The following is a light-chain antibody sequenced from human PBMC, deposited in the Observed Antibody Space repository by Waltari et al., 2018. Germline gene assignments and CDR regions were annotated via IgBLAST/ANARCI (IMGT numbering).Light chain of an antibody. V-gene: IGKV3-11*01. J-gene: IGKJ4*01. CDR3: HQRSNWPLT. CDR2: HAS. Sequence: EIVLTQSPATLSLSPGERATLSCRASQSIDNYLAWYQQKPGQVPRLLIYHASNRATGIPARFSGSRSGADFTLIISSLEPEDFAVYYCHQRSNWPLTFGGGTKVEIK. CDR1: QSIDNY.